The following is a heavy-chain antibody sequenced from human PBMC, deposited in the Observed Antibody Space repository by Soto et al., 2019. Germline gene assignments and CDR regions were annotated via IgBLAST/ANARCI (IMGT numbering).Heavy chain of an antibody. CDR1: GGSFSGYY. V-gene: IGHV4-34*01. J-gene: IGHJ5*02. CDR2: INHSGST. CDR3: ARGRQSSGGVLDP. D-gene: IGHD6-19*01. Sequence: ETLSLTCAVYGGSFSGYYWSWIRQPPGKGLEWIGEINHSGSTNYNPSLKSRVTISVDTSKNQFSLKLSSVTAADTAVYYCARGRQSSGGVLDPWGQGTLVTVSS.